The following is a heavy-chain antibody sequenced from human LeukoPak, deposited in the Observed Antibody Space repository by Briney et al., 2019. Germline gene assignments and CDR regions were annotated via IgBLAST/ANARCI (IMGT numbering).Heavy chain of an antibody. CDR2: INPNSGGT. CDR3: ASGRPHYFDY. CDR1: GYTFTTYD. Sequence: ASVKVSCKASGYTFTTYDITWVRQATGQGLAWMGWINPNSGGTKYAQKFQGRVTMTRDMSTSTVYMELSSLRSEDTAVYYCASGRPHYFDYWGQGTLVTVSS. D-gene: IGHD1-26*01. V-gene: IGHV1-2*02. J-gene: IGHJ4*02.